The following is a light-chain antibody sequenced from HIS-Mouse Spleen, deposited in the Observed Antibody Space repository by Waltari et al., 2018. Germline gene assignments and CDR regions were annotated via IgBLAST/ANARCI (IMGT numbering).Light chain of an antibody. CDR3: QAWDSSYSV. CDR2: QDS. CDR1: KLGDKY. J-gene: IGLJ2*01. V-gene: IGLV3-1*01. Sequence: SYELTQPPSVSVSPGQTASITCSGDKLGDKYACWYQQKPGPTPVLVIYQDSKRPVGIPERFSGSNSGNTATLTVSGTQAMDEDDYYCQAWDSSYSVFGGGTKLTVL.